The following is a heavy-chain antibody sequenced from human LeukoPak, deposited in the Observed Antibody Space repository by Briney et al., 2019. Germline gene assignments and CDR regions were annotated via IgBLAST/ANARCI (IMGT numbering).Heavy chain of an antibody. D-gene: IGHD2-15*01. CDR2: ISRTGTYI. V-gene: IGHV3-21*01. CDR1: GFTFSSYN. J-gene: IGHJ4*02. Sequence: GGSLRLSCAVSGFTFSSYNKKWVRKAPGEGLEWVSSISRTGTYIYYADSVKGRFTVSRDNAQNSLYLQMNSLRAEDTGVYYCARLLETDCTGGSCYSGLDYWGQGTLVTVSS. CDR3: ARLLETDCTGGSCYSGLDY.